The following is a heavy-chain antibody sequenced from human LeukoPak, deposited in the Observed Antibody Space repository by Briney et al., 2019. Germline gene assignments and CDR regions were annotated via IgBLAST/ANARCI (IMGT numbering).Heavy chain of an antibody. CDR1: GFTFSSYS. CDR2: ISGSGDNT. CDR3: AKMKGHPLPKYYMDV. Sequence: GGSLRLSCAASGFTFSSYSLNWVRRTPGKGLEWVSGISGSGDNTLYADSVKGRFTISRDNSKNTLYLEMNSLRAEDTAIYYCAKMKGHPLPKYYMDVWGQGTTVTVSS. D-gene: IGHD1-26*01. V-gene: IGHV3-23*01. J-gene: IGHJ6*01.